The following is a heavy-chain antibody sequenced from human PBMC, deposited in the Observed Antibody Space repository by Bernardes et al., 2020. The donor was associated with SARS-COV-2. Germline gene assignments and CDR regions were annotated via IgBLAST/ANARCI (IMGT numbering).Heavy chain of an antibody. J-gene: IGHJ5*02. Sequence: ASVKVSCKVSGYTLTELSIHWVRQAPGKGLEWMGGFDPEDGETIYAQKFQGRVTMTEDTSTDTAYMELSSLRSEDTAVYYCATGTVLGYGGNSEIWFDPWGQGTLVTVSS. CDR3: ATGTVLGYGGNSEIWFDP. V-gene: IGHV1-24*01. D-gene: IGHD2-21*02. CDR1: GYTLTELS. CDR2: FDPEDGET.